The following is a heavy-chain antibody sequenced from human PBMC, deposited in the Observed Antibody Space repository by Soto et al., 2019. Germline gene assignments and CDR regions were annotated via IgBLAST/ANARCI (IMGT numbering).Heavy chain of an antibody. D-gene: IGHD6-6*01. J-gene: IGHJ6*02. V-gene: IGHV4-39*01. CDR3: ASRPSSRYYYGMDV. CDR1: GGSISSSSYY. CDR2: IYYSGST. Sequence: LETLTLTCSVSGGSISSSSYYWGRIRQPPGKGLEWIGSIYYSGSTYYNPSLKSRVTISVDTSKNQFSLKLSSVTAADMAVYYCASRPSSRYYYGMDVWGQGTTVTVSS.